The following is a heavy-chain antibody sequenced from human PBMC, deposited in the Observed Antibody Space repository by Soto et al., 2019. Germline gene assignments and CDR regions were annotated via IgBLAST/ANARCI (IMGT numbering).Heavy chain of an antibody. J-gene: IGHJ4*02. V-gene: IGHV1-18*01. D-gene: IGHD6-19*01. Sequence: ASVKVSCKASGYTFTSYGISWVRQAPGQGLEWMGWISAYNGNTNYAQKLQGRVTMTTDTSTSTAYMELRSLRSDDTAVYYCARDRRLPSGIAVAGTPFDYWGQGTLVTVSS. CDR2: ISAYNGNT. CDR1: GYTFTSYG. CDR3: ARDRRLPSGIAVAGTPFDY.